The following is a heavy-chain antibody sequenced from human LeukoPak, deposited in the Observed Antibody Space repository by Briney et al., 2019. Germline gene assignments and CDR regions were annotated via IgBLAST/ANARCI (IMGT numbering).Heavy chain of an antibody. CDR2: INWNGGST. V-gene: IGHV3-20*04. CDR1: GFTFDDYD. CDR3: ARAGNSIYYYFYMDV. J-gene: IGHJ6*03. Sequence: GGSLRLSCTASGFTFDDYDMNWVRRAPEKGLEWVSGINWNGGSTGYADSVKGRFTVSRDNAKNSLYLQMHSLRAEDTPLYYCARAGNSIYYYFYMDVWGKGTTVTVSS. D-gene: IGHD1-1*01.